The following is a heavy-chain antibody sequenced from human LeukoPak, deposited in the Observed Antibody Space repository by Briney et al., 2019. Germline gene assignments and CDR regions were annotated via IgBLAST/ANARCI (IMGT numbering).Heavy chain of an antibody. CDR3: ARTIWFGESSMVYYFDY. Sequence: PSETLSLTCAVYGGSFSGYYWSWIRQPPGKGLEWIGEINHSGSTNYNPSLKSRVTISVDTSKNQFSLKLSSVTAADTAVYYCARTIWFGESSMVYYFDYWGQGTLVTVSS. CDR1: GGSFSGYY. J-gene: IGHJ4*02. V-gene: IGHV4-34*01. D-gene: IGHD3-10*01. CDR2: INHSGST.